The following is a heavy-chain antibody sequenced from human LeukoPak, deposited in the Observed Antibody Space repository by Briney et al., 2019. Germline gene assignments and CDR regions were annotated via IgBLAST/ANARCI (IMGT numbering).Heavy chain of an antibody. CDR1: GFTFGKYW. CDR2: IKLDGSEK. CDR3: ARDQYDTWSRRGNFDS. Sequence: GGSLRLSCVAPGFTFGKYWMSWVRQAPGKGLEWVANIKLDGSEKNYVDSVKGRFTISRDNTKNSLYLQMNSLRAEDTAVFYCARDQYDTWSRRGNFDSWGQGTLVIVSS. D-gene: IGHD3-3*01. J-gene: IGHJ4*02. V-gene: IGHV3-7*03.